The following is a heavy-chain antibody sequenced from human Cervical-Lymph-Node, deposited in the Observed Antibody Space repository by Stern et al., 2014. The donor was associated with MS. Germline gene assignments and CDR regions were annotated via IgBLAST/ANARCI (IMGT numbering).Heavy chain of an antibody. J-gene: IGHJ6*02. CDR1: GDAFNNSA. D-gene: IGHD1-14*01. Sequence: VQLVESGAEVKKPGSSVKVSCKASGDAFNNSAFSWVRQAPGQGLEWMGGIIPIFGTANYAQKFQGRVTLTADESTSTAYMELSSLTSDDTALYYCARDSEIFFAMDVWGQGTTVTVSS. CDR3: ARDSEIFFAMDV. CDR2: IIPIFGTA. V-gene: IGHV1-69*01.